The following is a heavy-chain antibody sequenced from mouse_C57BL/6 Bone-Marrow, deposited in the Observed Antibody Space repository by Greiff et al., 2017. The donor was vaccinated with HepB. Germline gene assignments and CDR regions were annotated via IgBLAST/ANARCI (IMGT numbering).Heavy chain of an antibody. D-gene: IGHD1-1*01. V-gene: IGHV1-69*01. Sequence: VQLQQPGAELVMPGASVKLSCKASGYTFTSYWMHWVKQRPGQGLEWIGEIDPSDSYTNYNQKFKGKSTLTVDKSSSTAYMQLSSLTSEDSAVYYCAFTTVVATDDFDYWGQGTTLTVSS. J-gene: IGHJ2*01. CDR2: IDPSDSYT. CDR1: GYTFTSYW. CDR3: AFTTVVATDDFDY.